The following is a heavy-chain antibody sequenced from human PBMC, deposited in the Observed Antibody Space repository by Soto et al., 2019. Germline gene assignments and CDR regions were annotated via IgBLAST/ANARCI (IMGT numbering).Heavy chain of an antibody. CDR2: ISHDGRIK. CDR3: ARVSGHVYATLHGPFDY. Sequence: QVKLVESGGGVVQPGRSLRLSCAASEFTFNRHAMHWVRQAPGKGLEWVAVISHDGRIKYYADSVKGRFTISRDNSMNTLDLQMNSLRAEDTAIYFCARVSGHVYATLHGPFDYWGQGTLVTVSS. CDR1: EFTFNRHA. J-gene: IGHJ4*02. V-gene: IGHV3-30*04. D-gene: IGHD2-8*01.